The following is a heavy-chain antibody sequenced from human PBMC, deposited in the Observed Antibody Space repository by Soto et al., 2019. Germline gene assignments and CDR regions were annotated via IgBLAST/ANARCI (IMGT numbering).Heavy chain of an antibody. J-gene: IGHJ4*02. CDR1: GFTFSSYA. D-gene: IGHD3-3*01. CDR2: ISGSGGST. V-gene: IGHV3-23*01. CDR3: ATTPPPYYDFWSGSVYHPTGYFDY. Sequence: GGSLRLSCAASGFTFSSYAMSWVRQAPGKGLEWVSAISGSGGSTYYADSVKGRFTISRDNSKNTLYLQMNSLRAEDTAVYYCATTPPPYYDFWSGSVYHPTGYFDYWGQGTLVTVSS.